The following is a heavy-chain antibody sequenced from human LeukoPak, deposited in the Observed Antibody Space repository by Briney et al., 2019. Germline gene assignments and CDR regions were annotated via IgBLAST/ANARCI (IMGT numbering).Heavy chain of an antibody. Sequence: ASVKVSCKASGYTFTSYGISWVRQAPGQGLEWMGWISAYNGNTNYAQKLQGRVTMTTDTSTSTAYMELGSLRSDDTAVYYCASGYAPDYYYYGMDVWGQGTTVTVSS. CDR3: ASGYAPDYYYYGMDV. V-gene: IGHV1-18*01. CDR1: GYTFTSYG. J-gene: IGHJ6*02. CDR2: ISAYNGNT. D-gene: IGHD2-2*01.